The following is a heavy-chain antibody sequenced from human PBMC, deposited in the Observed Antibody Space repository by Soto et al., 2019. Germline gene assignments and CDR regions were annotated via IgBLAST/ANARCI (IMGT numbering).Heavy chain of an antibody. Sequence: LRLSCAASGFTFSTYAMHWVRQAPGKGLEWVAIISYGGSIKYYADSVKGRFTISRDISKNTLYLQMNSLRVEDTAVYYCARDTAERYYDSSGYTLDYWGQGTLVTVSS. CDR1: GFTFSTYA. D-gene: IGHD3-22*01. J-gene: IGHJ4*02. V-gene: IGHV3-30-3*01. CDR3: ARDTAERYYDSSGYTLDY. CDR2: ISYGGSIK.